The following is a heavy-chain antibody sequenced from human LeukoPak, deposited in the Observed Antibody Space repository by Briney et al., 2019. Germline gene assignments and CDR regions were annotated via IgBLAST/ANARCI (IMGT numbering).Heavy chain of an antibody. CDR3: ARDQTSNWYRAKYYYGVDV. V-gene: IGHV1-2*02. Sequence: GPVKVSCKAFGYTFTGYYLHWVRQAPGQGLEWMGWINPNTDGTNYAQKFQGRVAMTRDTSINTAYMELTSLTSDDTAVYYCARDQTSNWYRAKYYYGVDVWGQGTTVTVCS. CDR1: GYTFTGYY. CDR2: INPNTDGT. D-gene: IGHD6-13*01. J-gene: IGHJ6*02.